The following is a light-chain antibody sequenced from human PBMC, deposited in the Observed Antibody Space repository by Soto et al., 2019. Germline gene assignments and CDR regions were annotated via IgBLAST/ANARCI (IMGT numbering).Light chain of an antibody. V-gene: IGKV3-15*01. J-gene: IGKJ5*01. CDR3: QQYHDWPIT. Sequence: IVMTQSPATLSVSPGEGSTLSCSSSKSVSTHLAWYQQIPGQAPRLLIYGTSTRAAGIPARFSGRGARTEFTFTISSLHSEDFAVYHCQQYHDWPITFGQGTRLEIK. CDR2: GTS. CDR1: KSVSTH.